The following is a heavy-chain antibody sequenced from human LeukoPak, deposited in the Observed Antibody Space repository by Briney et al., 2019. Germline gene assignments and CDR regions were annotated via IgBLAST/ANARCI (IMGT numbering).Heavy chain of an antibody. CDR1: GGSISSYY. CDR3: ARDARGYSYIDY. CDR2: IYYSGST. V-gene: IGHV4-59*13. D-gene: IGHD5-18*01. J-gene: IGHJ4*02. Sequence: SETLSLTCTVSGGSISSYYWSWIRQPPGKGLEWIAYIYYSGSTNYNPSLKSRVTISVDTSKNQFSLKLSPVTAADTAVYYCARDARGYSYIDYWGQGTLVTASS.